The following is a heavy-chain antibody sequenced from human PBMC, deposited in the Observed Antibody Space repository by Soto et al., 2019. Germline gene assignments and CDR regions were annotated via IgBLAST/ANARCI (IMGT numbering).Heavy chain of an antibody. CDR1: GYTFTSYG. CDR3: ARDRSSSGWYVDAFDI. CDR2: ISAYNGNT. D-gene: IGHD6-19*01. J-gene: IGHJ3*02. V-gene: IGHV1-18*01. Sequence: ASVKVSCKASGYTFTSYGISWVRQAPGQGLEWMGWISAYNGNTNYAQKLQGRVTMTTDTSTSTAYMELRSLRSDDTAVYYCARDRSSSGWYVDAFDIWGQGTMVTVS.